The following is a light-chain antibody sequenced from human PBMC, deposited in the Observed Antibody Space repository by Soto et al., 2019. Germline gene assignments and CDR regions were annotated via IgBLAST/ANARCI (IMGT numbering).Light chain of an antibody. Sequence: QSVLTQPASVSGSPGQSITISCTGSSSDVGAYNYVSWYQQHPGTAPKLMIYDVSNRPSGVSNRFSGSKSGNTASLTISGLQAEDEADYYCSSYTIRSTQLFGGGTKLTVL. V-gene: IGLV2-14*03. J-gene: IGLJ2*01. CDR1: SSDVGAYNY. CDR2: DVS. CDR3: SSYTIRSTQL.